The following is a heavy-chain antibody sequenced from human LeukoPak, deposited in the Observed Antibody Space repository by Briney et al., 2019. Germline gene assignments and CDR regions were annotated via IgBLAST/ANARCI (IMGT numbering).Heavy chain of an antibody. CDR3: AKDISAGEERGYTYYYMDV. D-gene: IGHD3-16*01. CDR1: GFTLSSYG. V-gene: IGHV3-23*01. Sequence: GGTLRLSCAASGFTLSSYGMSWVRQAPGKGMEWDSAISGSVGSTYYADSVKGRLTISRDNSKNALYLQMNSLRAEDTALYYCAKDISAGEERGYTYYYMDVWGKGTTVTISS. CDR2: ISGSVGST. J-gene: IGHJ6*03.